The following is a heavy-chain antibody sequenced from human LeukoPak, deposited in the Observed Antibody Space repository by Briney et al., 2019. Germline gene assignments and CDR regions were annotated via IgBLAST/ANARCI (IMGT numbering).Heavy chain of an antibody. CDR3: ARESGVGTYYYGSGSSGD. CDR2: INHSGST. D-gene: IGHD3-10*01. CDR1: GGSFSGYY. Sequence: SETLSLTCAVYGGSFSGYYWSWIRQPPGKGLEWIGEINHSGSTNYNPSLKSRVTISVDTSKNQFSLKLSSVTAADTAVYYCARESGVGTYYYGSGSSGDWGQGTLVTVSS. J-gene: IGHJ4*02. V-gene: IGHV4-34*01.